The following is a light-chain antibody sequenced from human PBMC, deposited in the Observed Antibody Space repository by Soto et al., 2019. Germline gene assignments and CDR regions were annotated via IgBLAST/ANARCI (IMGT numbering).Light chain of an antibody. Sequence: QSALTQPASVSGSPGQSITISCTGTSSDVGGYDYVSWYQQHPGKAPKFLIYEVTNRPSGVSHRFSGSKSGNTASLTISGLQAEDEADYCCTSYTTASTYVFGTGTKVTVL. CDR3: TSYTTASTYV. CDR1: SSDVGGYDY. CDR2: EVT. J-gene: IGLJ1*01. V-gene: IGLV2-14*01.